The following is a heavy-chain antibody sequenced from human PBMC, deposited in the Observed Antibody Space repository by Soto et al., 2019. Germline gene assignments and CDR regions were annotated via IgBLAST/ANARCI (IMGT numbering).Heavy chain of an antibody. V-gene: IGHV3-7*03. J-gene: IGHJ6*02. CDR2: IKQDGSEK. CDR1: GFTFSSYW. D-gene: IGHD6-6*01. CDR3: ARDRHSSSTRAFYYYYYYGMDV. Sequence: GGSLRLSCAASGFTFSSYWMSWVRQAPGKGLEWVANIKQDGSEKYYVDSVKGRFTISRDNAKNSLYLQMNSLRAEDTAVYYCARDRHSSSTRAFYYYYYYGMDVWGQGTTVTVSS.